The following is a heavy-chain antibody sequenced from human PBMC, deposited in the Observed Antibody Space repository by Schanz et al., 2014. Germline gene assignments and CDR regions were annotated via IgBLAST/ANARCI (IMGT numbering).Heavy chain of an antibody. D-gene: IGHD1-1*01. J-gene: IGHJ1*01. Sequence: EVQLLESGGGLVQPGGSLKLSCAASGLIFSNYVMSWVRQAPGKGLEWVSTIGTSGGTNYAESVKGRFTISRDNSKITLYLQMNSLRAEDSAVYFCAKTERNEDWGQGTLVTVSS. CDR1: GLIFSNYV. V-gene: IGHV3-23*01. CDR3: AKTERNED. CDR2: IGTSGGT.